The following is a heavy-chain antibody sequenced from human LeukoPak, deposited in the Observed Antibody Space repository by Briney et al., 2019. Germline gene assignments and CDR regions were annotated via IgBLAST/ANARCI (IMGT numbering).Heavy chain of an antibody. D-gene: IGHD1-26*01. CDR3: ARVYGGSLYGGFDY. J-gene: IGHJ4*02. Sequence: ASVKVSCKVSGYTLTELSMHWVRQAPGKGLEWMGGFDPEDGETIYAQKFQGRVTMTRDTSTSTVYMELSSLRSEDTAVYYCARVYGGSLYGGFDYWGQGTLVTVSS. CDR2: FDPEDGET. V-gene: IGHV1-24*01. CDR1: GYTLTELS.